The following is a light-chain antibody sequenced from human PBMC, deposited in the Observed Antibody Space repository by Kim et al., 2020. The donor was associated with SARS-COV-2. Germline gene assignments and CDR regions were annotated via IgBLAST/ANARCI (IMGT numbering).Light chain of an antibody. CDR2: DVS. J-gene: IGLJ1*01. V-gene: IGLV2-14*03. CDR3: SSYTSSSPYV. Sequence: GQSITISCNGTSSDVGGYNYVSWYQQHPGKAPKLMIYDVSNRPSGVSNRFSGSKSGNTASLTISGLQAEDEADYYCSSYTSSSPYVFGTGTKVTVL. CDR1: SSDVGGYNY.